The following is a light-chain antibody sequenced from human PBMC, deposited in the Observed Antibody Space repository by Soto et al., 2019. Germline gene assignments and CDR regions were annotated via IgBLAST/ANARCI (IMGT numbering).Light chain of an antibody. CDR1: QSVSNSF. V-gene: IGKV3-20*01. CDR2: GAS. Sequence: EIELTQSPGTLSLSPGERATLSCRASQSVSNSFLAWYQQRPGQAPRLLIYGASSRATGIPDRFSGSGSGTDFTLTISRLEPEDFAIYYCHQYGSSPATFGQGTKVDIK. CDR3: HQYGSSPAT. J-gene: IGKJ1*01.